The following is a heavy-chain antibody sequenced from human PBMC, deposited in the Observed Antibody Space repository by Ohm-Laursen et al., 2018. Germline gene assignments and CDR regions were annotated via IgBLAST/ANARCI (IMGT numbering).Heavy chain of an antibody. CDR3: TTDPRDYGDYGYYFDY. Sequence: SLRLSCAASGFTFSNVWMSWVRQAPGKGLEWVGRIKSKTDGGTIDYAAPVKGRFTLSRDDSKNTLYLQMNSLKTEDTAVYYCTTDPRDYGDYGYYFDYWGQGTLVTVSS. V-gene: IGHV3-15*01. CDR1: GFTFSNVW. D-gene: IGHD4-17*01. J-gene: IGHJ4*02. CDR2: IKSKTDGGTI.